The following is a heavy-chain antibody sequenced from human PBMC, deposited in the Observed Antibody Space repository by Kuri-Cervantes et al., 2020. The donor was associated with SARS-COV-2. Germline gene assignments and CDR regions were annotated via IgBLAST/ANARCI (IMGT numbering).Heavy chain of an antibody. CDR1: GFTFSSYA. CDR3: ARGRKTSPGPWNGFDI. D-gene: IGHD1-1*01. Sequence: GGSLRLSCAASGFTFSSYAMHWVRQAPGKGLEWVAVISYDGSNKYYADSVKGRFTISRDNSKNTLYLQMNSLRAEDTAVYYCARGRKTSPGPWNGFDIWGQGTMVTVSS. J-gene: IGHJ3*02. CDR2: ISYDGSNK. V-gene: IGHV3-30*01.